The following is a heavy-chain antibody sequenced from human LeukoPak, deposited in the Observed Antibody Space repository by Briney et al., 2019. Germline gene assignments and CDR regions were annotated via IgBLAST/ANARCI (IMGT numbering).Heavy chain of an antibody. V-gene: IGHV1-58*02. CDR2: IVVGSGNT. D-gene: IGHD3-22*01. CDR1: GFTFTRSA. J-gene: IGHJ4*02. CDR3: AALVDYYDSSGYYVDY. Sequence: ASVKVSCKASGFTFTRSAMQGVRQARGQRLEWIGWIVVGSGNTNYAQKFQERVTISRDMSTSTAYMELSSLRSEDTAVYYCAALVDYYDSSGYYVDYWGQGTLVTVSS.